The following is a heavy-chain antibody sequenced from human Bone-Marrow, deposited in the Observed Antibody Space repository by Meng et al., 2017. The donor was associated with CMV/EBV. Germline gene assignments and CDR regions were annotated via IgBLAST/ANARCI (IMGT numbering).Heavy chain of an antibody. CDR2: INHSGST. CDR1: GYY. J-gene: IGHJ4*02. CDR3: ARDLYYDFWSGYYRGTTGFDY. V-gene: IGHV4-34*01. Sequence: GYYWCWIRQPPGKGLEWIGEINHSGSTNYNPSLKSRVTISVDTSKNQFSLKLSSVTAADTAVYYCARDLYYDFWSGYYRGTTGFDYWGQGTLVTVSS. D-gene: IGHD3-3*01.